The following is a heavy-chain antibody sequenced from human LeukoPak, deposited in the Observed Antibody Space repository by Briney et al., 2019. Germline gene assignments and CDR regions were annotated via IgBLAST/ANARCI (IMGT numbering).Heavy chain of an antibody. CDR3: AREWSAFDF. CDR1: GGSISSYY. CDR2: IYYSGST. Sequence: PSETLSLTCTVSGGSISSYYWSWIRQPPGKGLEWIGYIYYSGSTNYNPSLKSRVTISVDTSKNQFSLKLYSVTAADAAVYYCAREWSAFDFWGQGTMVTVSS. V-gene: IGHV4-59*01. D-gene: IGHD3-3*01. J-gene: IGHJ3*01.